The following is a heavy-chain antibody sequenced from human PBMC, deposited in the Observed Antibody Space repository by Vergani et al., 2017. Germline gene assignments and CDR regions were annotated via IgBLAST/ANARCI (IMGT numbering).Heavy chain of an antibody. CDR3: ARGGGSSSDYYYYLDA. CDR1: GGSFSGYY. D-gene: IGHD6-6*01. V-gene: IGHV4-34*01. CDR2: INHSGST. Sequence: QVQLQQWGAGLLKPSETLSLTCAVYGGSFSGYYWSWIRQPPGKGLEWIGEINHSGSTNYNPSLKSRVTISVDTSKNQFSLKLSSVTAADTAVYYCARGGGSSSDYYYYLDAWAKGAAVTVSS. J-gene: IGHJ6*03.